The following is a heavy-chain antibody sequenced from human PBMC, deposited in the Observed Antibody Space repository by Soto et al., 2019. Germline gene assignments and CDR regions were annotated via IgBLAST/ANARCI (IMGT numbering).Heavy chain of an antibody. J-gene: IGHJ2*01. V-gene: IGHV4-34*01. D-gene: IGHD1-26*01. Sequence: PSETLSLTCAFYGGSFSGYYWSWIRQPPGKGLEWIGEINHSGSTNYNPSLKSRVTISVDTSKNQFSLKLSSVTAADTAIYYCARDTNWYFDLWGRGTLVTVSS. CDR2: INHSGST. CDR1: GGSFSGYY. CDR3: ARDTNWYFDL.